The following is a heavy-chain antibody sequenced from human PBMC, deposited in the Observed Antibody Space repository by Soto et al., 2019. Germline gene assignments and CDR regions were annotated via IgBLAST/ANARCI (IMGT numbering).Heavy chain of an antibody. CDR1: GGSFSGYH. V-gene: IGHV4-34*01. J-gene: IGHJ6*02. CDR3: ARFSGSYYYAMDV. Sequence: SETLSLTCAVYGGSFSGYHWSWIRQPPGKGLEWIGEINHSGVTNYKPSLKRRVTISVDTSKNQFSLQLKSVTAADTALYYCARFSGSYYYAMDVWGQGSTVT. CDR2: INHSGVT. D-gene: IGHD6-19*01.